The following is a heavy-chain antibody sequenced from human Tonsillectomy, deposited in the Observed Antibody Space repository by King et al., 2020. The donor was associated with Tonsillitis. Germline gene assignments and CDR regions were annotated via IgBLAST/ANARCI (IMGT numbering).Heavy chain of an antibody. V-gene: IGHV3-7*01. CDR1: GFTFSNYW. D-gene: IGHD3-3*01. J-gene: IGHJ4*02. Sequence: VQLVESAGGLVQPGGSLRLSCAASGFTFSNYWMSWVRQAPGKGLEWVANIRQDGSDSFYVDSVKCRFTISRDNAKNSLFLQMNSLRAEDTAVYYCATFWSGYFDYWGQGTLVTVSS. CDR3: ATFWSGYFDY. CDR2: IRQDGSDS.